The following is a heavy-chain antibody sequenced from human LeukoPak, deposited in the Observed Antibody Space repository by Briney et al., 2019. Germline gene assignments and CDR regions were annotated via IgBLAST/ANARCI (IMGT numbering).Heavy chain of an antibody. Sequence: PGGSLTLSCATSGFSFSSYAMSWVRQAPGRGLEWVSAMSSSDDGRYYAASVRGRFTISRDTSRSKLYLQMNSLRAEDTAVYYCASRRTGTKDYYMGVWGKGTTVTVSS. J-gene: IGHJ6*03. CDR2: MSSSDDGR. CDR3: ASRRTGTKDYYMGV. V-gene: IGHV3-23*01. CDR1: GFSFSSYA. D-gene: IGHD1-1*01.